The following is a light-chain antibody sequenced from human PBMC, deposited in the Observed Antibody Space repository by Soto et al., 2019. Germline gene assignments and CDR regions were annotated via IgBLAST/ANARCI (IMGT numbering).Light chain of an antibody. CDR2: GAS. CDR3: QQYGGSPIT. Sequence: EIVLTQSPGTLSLSPGERATLSCRASQSVSSSSLAWYQQKPGQAPRLLIYGASSRATGIPDRFSGSGSGTDFTLTISRLEPEDFALYYCQQYGGSPITFGLGTRLEIK. J-gene: IGKJ5*01. CDR1: QSVSSSS. V-gene: IGKV3-20*01.